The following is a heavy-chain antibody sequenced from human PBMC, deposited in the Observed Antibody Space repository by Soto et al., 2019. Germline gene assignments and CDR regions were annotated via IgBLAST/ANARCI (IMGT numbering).Heavy chain of an antibody. V-gene: IGHV3-23*01. Sequence: GGSLRLSCAASGFTFSSYAMSWVRQAPGKGLEWVSAISGSGGSTYYADSVKGRFTISRDNSKNTLYLQMNSLRAEDTAVYYCADYSSGWYGSWFDPWGQGTLVTVSS. CDR1: GFTFSSYA. CDR2: ISGSGGST. CDR3: ADYSSGWYGSWFDP. J-gene: IGHJ5*02. D-gene: IGHD6-19*01.